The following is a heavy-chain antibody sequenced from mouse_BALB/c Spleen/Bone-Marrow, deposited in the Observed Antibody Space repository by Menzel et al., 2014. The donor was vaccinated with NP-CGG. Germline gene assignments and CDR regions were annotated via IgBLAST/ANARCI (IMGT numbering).Heavy chain of an antibody. J-gene: IGHJ3*01. CDR2: ITNGGGNT. V-gene: IGHV5-12-2*01. CDR3: TTLTGTSY. D-gene: IGHD4-1*01. Sequence: EVKLVDSGGGLVQPGGSLKLSCAASGFTFSGYTMSWVRQTPEKRLEWVAFITNGGGNTYYPDTVKGRFTISRDNAKNTLYLQMSSLKSEDTAIYYCTTLTGTSYWGQGTLVTVSA. CDR1: GFTFSGYT.